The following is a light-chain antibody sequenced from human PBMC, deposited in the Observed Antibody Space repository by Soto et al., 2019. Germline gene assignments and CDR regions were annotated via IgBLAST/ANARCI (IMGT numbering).Light chain of an antibody. CDR3: QQYFTTPQT. Sequence: DIVMTQSPDSLAVSLGERATINCKSSQSVLYSSNNKKYLAWYQQKPGQPPKLLIYWSSTRESGVPDRFSGSGYGTDFTLTISSMQAEDGAVYYCQQYFTTPQTFGQGTKLEIK. CDR2: WSS. CDR1: QSVLYSSNNKKY. V-gene: IGKV4-1*01. J-gene: IGKJ2*01.